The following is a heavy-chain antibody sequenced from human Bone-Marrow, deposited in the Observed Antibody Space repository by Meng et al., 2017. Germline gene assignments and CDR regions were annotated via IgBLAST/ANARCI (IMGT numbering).Heavy chain of an antibody. CDR1: GFTFSSYA. V-gene: IGHV3-23*04. Sequence: GQLGGFGGGLVRPGGSLRLSCAASGFTFSSYAMSWVRQVPGKGLEWVSAISGSGGSTYYADSVKGRFTISRDNSKNTLYLQMNSLRAEDTAVYYCANPWIQLWLLAYWGQGTLVTVSS. J-gene: IGHJ4*02. CDR3: ANPWIQLWLLAY. CDR2: ISGSGGST. D-gene: IGHD5-18*01.